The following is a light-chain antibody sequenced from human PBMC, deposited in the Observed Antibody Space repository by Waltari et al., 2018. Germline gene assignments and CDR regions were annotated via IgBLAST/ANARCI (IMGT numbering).Light chain of an antibody. CDR1: RDISNY. CDR2: YTS. J-gene: IGKJ1*01. V-gene: IGKV1-16*01. Sequence: DNQMTQSPSFLSASIGDTVTITCRASRDISNYLVWYQQKPGKAPRPLIYYTSNLETGVPSRFTGSGSGAHFTLTIISLQPEDYATYYCQQHSTYPRTFGPGTKVEI. CDR3: QQHSTYPRT.